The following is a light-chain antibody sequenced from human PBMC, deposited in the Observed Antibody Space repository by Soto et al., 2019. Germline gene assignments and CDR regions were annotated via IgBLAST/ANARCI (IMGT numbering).Light chain of an antibody. Sequence: QSALTQPASVSGSPGQSITISCTGSSTDVGGYNYVSWHQQHPGKAPKLMIFDVTKRPSGVSNRFSGSKSGDTASLTISGLQAEDEADYYCSSYTRDKTVLFGGGTQLPS. CDR2: DVT. V-gene: IGLV2-14*03. CDR1: STDVGGYNY. J-gene: IGLJ2*01. CDR3: SSYTRDKTVL.